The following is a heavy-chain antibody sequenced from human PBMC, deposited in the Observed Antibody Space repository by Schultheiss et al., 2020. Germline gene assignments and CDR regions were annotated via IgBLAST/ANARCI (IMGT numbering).Heavy chain of an antibody. CDR1: GGSISSGDYY. D-gene: IGHD6-13*01. CDR3: ALSSSWFNWFDP. J-gene: IGHJ5*02. Sequence: SETLSLTCTVSGGSISSGDYYWSWIRQPPGKGLEWIGYIYYSGSTNYNPSLKSRVTISVDTSKNQFSLKLSSVTAADTAVYYCALSSSWFNWFDPWGQGTLVTGSS. V-gene: IGHV4-61*08. CDR2: IYYSGST.